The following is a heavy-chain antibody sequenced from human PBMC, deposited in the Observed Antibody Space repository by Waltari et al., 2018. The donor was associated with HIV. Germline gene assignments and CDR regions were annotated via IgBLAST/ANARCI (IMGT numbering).Heavy chain of an antibody. D-gene: IGHD6-13*01. J-gene: IGHJ5*02. V-gene: IGHV2-5*02. CDR2: LYGDDGK. CDR3: AHRHIAATVTVRNWFGP. Sequence: QITLKESGPTLVTPTQTLTLTCTFSGFSLRTSGVGVGWIRQPPGKALDWLALLYGDDGKANSQSLKIRLTTTKDTTRNQVVLTMTDTDPLDTATHYCAHRHIAATVTVRNWFGPWGQGTLVTVAS. CDR1: GFSLRTSGVG.